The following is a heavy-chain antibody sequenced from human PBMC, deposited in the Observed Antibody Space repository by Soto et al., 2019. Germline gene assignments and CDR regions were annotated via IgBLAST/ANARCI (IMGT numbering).Heavy chain of an antibody. CDR2: ISGSGGST. D-gene: IGHD7-27*01. V-gene: IGHV3-23*01. J-gene: IGHJ4*02. CDR1: GFTFSIFA. CDR3: AKEVSLGSTVDLGY. Sequence: GGSLRLSCAASGFTFSIFAMSWVRQSPGKGLEWASTISGSGGSTYYADAVKGRFSISRDNSMGTLYLQMKSLRVEDTAIYYCAKEVSLGSTVDLGYWGQGTLVTVSS.